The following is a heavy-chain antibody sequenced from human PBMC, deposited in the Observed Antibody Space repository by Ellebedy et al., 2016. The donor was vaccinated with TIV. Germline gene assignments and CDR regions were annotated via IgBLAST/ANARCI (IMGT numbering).Heavy chain of an antibody. D-gene: IGHD5-24*01. CDR3: ARGRWLQPYVDY. Sequence: MPSETLSLTCTVSGGSIRGSSYYWGWIRQHPGKGLEWIGYIYYTGSTYYNPSLKSRLIISVDTAKNQFSLKLTSVTAADTAVYYCARGRWLQPYVDYWGQGTPVTVSS. CDR2: IYYTGST. J-gene: IGHJ4*02. V-gene: IGHV4-31*03. CDR1: GGSIRGSSYY.